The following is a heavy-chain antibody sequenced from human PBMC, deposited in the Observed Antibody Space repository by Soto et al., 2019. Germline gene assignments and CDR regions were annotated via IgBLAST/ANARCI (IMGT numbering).Heavy chain of an antibody. Sequence: QFGGSLSLSCAASGFNFSDYGMNWVRQAPGTGLEWVAVIWYDGSNKYYADSVKGRFTISRDNSKNTLFLQMNSLRADDTAFYYCAREGYGDSAMVIPYFDYWGQGTLVTVSS. J-gene: IGHJ4*02. CDR1: GFNFSDYG. CDR2: IWYDGSNK. D-gene: IGHD5-18*01. V-gene: IGHV3-33*01. CDR3: AREGYGDSAMVIPYFDY.